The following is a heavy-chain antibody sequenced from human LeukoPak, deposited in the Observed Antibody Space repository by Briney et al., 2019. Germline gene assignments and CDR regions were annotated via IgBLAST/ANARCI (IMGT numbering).Heavy chain of an antibody. V-gene: IGHV3-7*05. CDR2: IKHDGSQK. CDR1: GFPFSDFD. CDR3: ARDGMGGIKAFDM. D-gene: IGHD3-10*01. J-gene: IGHJ3*02. Sequence: PGGSLRLSCAASGFPFSDFDMTWFRQAPGKRLEWVANIKHDGSQKYYVDSVKGRFTISRDNAKNSLYLQMNSLRVEDTAVYFCARDGMGGIKAFDMWGQGTMVTVSS.